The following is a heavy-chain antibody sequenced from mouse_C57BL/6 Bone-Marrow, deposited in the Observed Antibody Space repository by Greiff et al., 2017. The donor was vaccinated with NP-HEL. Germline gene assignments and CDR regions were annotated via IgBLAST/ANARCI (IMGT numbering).Heavy chain of an antibody. CDR1: GYTFTSYW. D-gene: IGHD2-3*01. CDR3: ARGGGWLLFDY. V-gene: IGHV1-64*01. CDR2: IHPNSGST. Sequence: QVQLQQPGAELVKPGASVTLSCKASGYTFTSYWMHWVKQRPGQGLEWIGIIHPNSGSTNYNEKFKSKAKLTVDKSSSTAYMQLSSLTSEDSAVYYCARGGGWLLFDYWGKGTTLTVSS. J-gene: IGHJ2*01.